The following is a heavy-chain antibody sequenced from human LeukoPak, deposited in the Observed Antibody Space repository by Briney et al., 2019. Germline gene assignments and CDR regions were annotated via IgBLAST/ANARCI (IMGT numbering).Heavy chain of an antibody. CDR2: ISSSSSTI. Sequence: PGGSLRLSCAASGFTFSSYSMNWVRQAPGKGLEWVSYISSSSSTIYYADSVKGRFTISRDNAKNSLYLQMNSLRAEDTAVYYCARGVILRAFDIWGQGTMVTVSS. CDR1: GFTFSSYS. CDR3: ARGVILRAFDI. J-gene: IGHJ3*02. V-gene: IGHV3-48*01. D-gene: IGHD2-15*01.